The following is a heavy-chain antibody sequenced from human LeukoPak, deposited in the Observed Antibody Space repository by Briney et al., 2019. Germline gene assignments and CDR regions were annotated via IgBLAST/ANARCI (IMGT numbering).Heavy chain of an antibody. Sequence: SETLSLTCTVSGYSISNGYYWGWIRQPPGKGLEWIGIIFHTGITYYNPSLTSRVTLSVDTSKNQFSLKLSSVTAADTAVYYCARARGGYSFSDYYMDVWGKGTTVTVSS. CDR3: ARARGGYSFSDYYMDV. V-gene: IGHV4-38-2*02. CDR2: IFHTGIT. J-gene: IGHJ6*03. D-gene: IGHD5-18*01. CDR1: GYSISNGYY.